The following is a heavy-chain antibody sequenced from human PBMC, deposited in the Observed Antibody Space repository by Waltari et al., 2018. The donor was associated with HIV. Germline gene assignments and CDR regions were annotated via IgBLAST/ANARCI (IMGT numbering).Heavy chain of an antibody. CDR1: GFTFEYYA. V-gene: IGHV3-43D*04. Sequence: EVQLVESGGVVVQPGGSLRISCAASGFTFEYYAMHWVRQAPGKGLEWVSLISWDGDTTYYADSVKGRFTISRDNSKNSLYLQMNSLTTEDTALYYCAKGNLPYYAMDVWGQGTTVTVSS. CDR3: AKGNLPYYAMDV. J-gene: IGHJ6*02. CDR2: ISWDGDTT.